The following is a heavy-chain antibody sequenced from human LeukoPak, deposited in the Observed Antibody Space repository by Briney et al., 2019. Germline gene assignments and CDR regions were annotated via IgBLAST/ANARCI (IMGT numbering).Heavy chain of an antibody. D-gene: IGHD2-2*01. CDR1: GGSISSSSYY. Sequence: PSETLSLTCTVSGGSISSSSYYWGWIRQPPGKGLEWIGSIYYSGSTYYNPSLKSRVTISVDTSKNQFSLKLSSVTAADTAVYYCARGVVVPAAYYYYYYMDVWGKGTTVTVSS. V-gene: IGHV4-39*07. CDR2: IYYSGST. J-gene: IGHJ6*03. CDR3: ARGVVVPAAYYYYYYMDV.